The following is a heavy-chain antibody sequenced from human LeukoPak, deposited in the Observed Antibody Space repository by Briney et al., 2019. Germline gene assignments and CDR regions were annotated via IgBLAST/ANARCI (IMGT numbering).Heavy chain of an antibody. V-gene: IGHV3-30*02. Sequence: AGGSLRLSFAASGFTFSSYGMHWVRQAPGKGLEWVAAIWYGGSNKYYADSVKGRFTISRDNSKNTLYLQMNSLRAEDTAVYYCAKDLDGGNSGEGFDYWGQGTLVTVSS. CDR1: GFTFSSYG. D-gene: IGHD4-23*01. CDR2: IWYGGSNK. CDR3: AKDLDGGNSGEGFDY. J-gene: IGHJ4*02.